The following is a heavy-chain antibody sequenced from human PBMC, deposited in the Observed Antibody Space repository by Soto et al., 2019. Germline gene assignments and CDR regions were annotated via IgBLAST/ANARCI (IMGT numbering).Heavy chain of an antibody. CDR3: ARGALGPDYYYYMDV. Sequence: PGGSLRLSCAASGFTLSSYWLSWVRQAPGKGLEWVANIKQDGSEKYYVDSVKGRFTISRDNAKNSLYLQMNSLRAEDTAVYYCARGALGPDYYYYMDVWGKGTTVTVS. CDR2: IKQDGSEK. CDR1: GFTLSSYW. V-gene: IGHV3-7*01. J-gene: IGHJ6*03. D-gene: IGHD3-3*01.